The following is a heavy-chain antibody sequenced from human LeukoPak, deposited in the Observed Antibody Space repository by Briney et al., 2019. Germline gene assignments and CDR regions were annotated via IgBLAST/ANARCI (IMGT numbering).Heavy chain of an antibody. CDR3: ARDSYYYGSGSYLDF. D-gene: IGHD3-10*01. J-gene: IGHJ4*02. Sequence: PGGSLRLSCAASGFTFSSYGMHWVRQAPGKGLEWVAVISYDGSNKYYADSVKGRFTISRDNSKNTLYLQMSSLRAEDTAVYYCARDSYYYGSGSYLDFWGQGTLVTVSS. V-gene: IGHV3-30*03. CDR1: GFTFSSYG. CDR2: ISYDGSNK.